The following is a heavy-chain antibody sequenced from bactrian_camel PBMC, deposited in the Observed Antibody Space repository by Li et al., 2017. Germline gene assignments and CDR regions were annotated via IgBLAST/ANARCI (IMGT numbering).Heavy chain of an antibody. CDR3: AAVRQYCSRGLYFRSQFYDD. Sequence: DVQLVESGGGSVDAGGSLRLSCAASGYTYSSNWMGWFRQAPGKEREGVAAILIGGGSTDYADSVKGRFTISRGNAKNTVYLQMNSLKPEDTGMYYCAAVRQYCSRGLYFRSQFYDDWGQGTQVTVS. J-gene: IGHJ4*01. D-gene: IGHD6*01. CDR1: GYTYSSNW. CDR2: ILIGGGST. V-gene: IGHV3S40*01.